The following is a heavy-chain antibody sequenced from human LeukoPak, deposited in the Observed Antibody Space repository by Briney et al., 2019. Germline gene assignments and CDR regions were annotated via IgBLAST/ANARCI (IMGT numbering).Heavy chain of an antibody. CDR1: GGSISSYY. D-gene: IGHD6-13*01. CDR3: ARIGSEQQLVNNYFDY. CDR2: IYTSGST. J-gene: IGHJ4*02. V-gene: IGHV4-4*07. Sequence: SETLSLTCTVSGGSISSYYWSWIRQPAGKGLEWIGRIYTSGSTNYNPSLKSRVTISVDTSKNQFSLKLSSVTAADTAVYYCARIGSEQQLVNNYFDYWGQGTLVTVSS.